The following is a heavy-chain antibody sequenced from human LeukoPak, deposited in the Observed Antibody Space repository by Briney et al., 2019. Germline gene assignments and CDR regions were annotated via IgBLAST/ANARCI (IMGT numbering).Heavy chain of an antibody. J-gene: IGHJ3*01. CDR3: ARGRASAFDV. D-gene: IGHD6-25*01. V-gene: IGHV6-1*01. Sequence: SQTLSLTCAISGDSVSTSGGNWARQSPSRGLEWLGRTYYTSKWNTDYAVSVKSRIVVNPDTSKNQFSLQLNYVTSEDTAVYYGARGRASAFDVWGQGTMVTVSS. CDR1: GDSVSTSGG. CDR2: TYYTSKWNT.